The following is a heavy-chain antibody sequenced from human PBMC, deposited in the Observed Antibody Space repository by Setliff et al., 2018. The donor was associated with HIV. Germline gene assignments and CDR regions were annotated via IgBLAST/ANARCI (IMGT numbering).Heavy chain of an antibody. J-gene: IGHJ6*03. CDR2: IYHGGTT. D-gene: IGHD5-12*01. CDR1: GDSIGSSSW. Sequence: SETLSLTCAVSGDSIGSSSWWSWVRQALGKGLEWIGEIYHGGTTKYNPSLKSRVTMSVDRPNNHFSLRLTSVTAADTAVYFCARGVIETDYDYVDIYYYNYMDVWGKGTTVTVSS. CDR3: ARGVIETDYDYVDIYYYNYMDV. V-gene: IGHV4-4*02.